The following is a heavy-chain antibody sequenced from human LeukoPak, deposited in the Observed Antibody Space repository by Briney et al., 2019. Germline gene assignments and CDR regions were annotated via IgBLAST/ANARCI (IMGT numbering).Heavy chain of an antibody. CDR3: ARDGQQLDTNWFDP. J-gene: IGHJ5*02. CDR1: GYTFTSYG. V-gene: IGHV1-18*01. Sequence: ASVKVSCKASGYTFTSYGNSWVRQAPGQGLEWMGWISAYNGNTNYAQKLQGRVTMTTDTSTSTDYMELRSLRSDDTAVYYCARDGQQLDTNWFDPGGQGTLVTVSS. CDR2: ISAYNGNT. D-gene: IGHD6-13*01.